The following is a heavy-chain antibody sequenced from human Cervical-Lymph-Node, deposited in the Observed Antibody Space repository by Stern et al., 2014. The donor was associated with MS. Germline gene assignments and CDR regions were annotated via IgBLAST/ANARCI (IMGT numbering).Heavy chain of an antibody. J-gene: IGHJ3*02. D-gene: IGHD3-22*01. CDR3: ARADELYYYDSSAPGAFDI. V-gene: IGHV4-31*03. CDR2: IYYSGST. Sequence: QVQLQESGPGLVKPSQTLSLTCTVSGGSISSGGYYWSWIRQHPGKGLEXIGYIYYSGSTYYNPSLKSRVTISVDTSKNQFSLKLSSVTAADTAVYYCARADELYYYDSSAPGAFDIWGQGTMVTVSS. CDR1: GGSISSGGYY.